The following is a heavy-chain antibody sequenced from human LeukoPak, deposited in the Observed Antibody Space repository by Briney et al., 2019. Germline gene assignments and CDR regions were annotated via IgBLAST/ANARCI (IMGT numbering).Heavy chain of an antibody. CDR2: INHSGST. J-gene: IGHJ6*02. CDR3: ARRVPMVRGVYGMDV. D-gene: IGHD3-10*01. Sequence: SETLSLTCAAYGGSFSGYYWSWIRQRPGKGLEWIGEINHSGSTNYNPSLKSRVTISVDTSKNQFSLKLSSVTAADTAVYYCARRVPMVRGVYGMDVWGQGTTVTVSS. CDR1: GGSFSGYY. V-gene: IGHV4-34*01.